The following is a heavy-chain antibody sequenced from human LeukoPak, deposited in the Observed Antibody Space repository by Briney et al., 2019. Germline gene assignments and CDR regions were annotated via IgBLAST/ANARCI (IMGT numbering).Heavy chain of an antibody. CDR2: RSIYNGNT. J-gene: IGHJ4*02. CDR3: ARETTRITIFGVVPRFWFDY. V-gene: IGHV1-18*01. CDR1: GYDFINYG. D-gene: IGHD3-3*01. Sequence: GASVKVSCKASGYDFINYGISWVRQSPGQGLEWMGWRSIYNGNTAYKLQGRVTMTTDTSTSTAYTEVRSLTSDDTAVYYCARETTRITIFGVVPRFWFDYWGQGTLVTVSS.